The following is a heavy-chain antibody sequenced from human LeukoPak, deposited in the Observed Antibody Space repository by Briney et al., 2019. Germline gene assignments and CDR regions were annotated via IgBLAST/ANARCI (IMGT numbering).Heavy chain of an antibody. J-gene: IGHJ4*02. V-gene: IGHV1-18*01. D-gene: IGHD6-13*01. CDR1: GYTLTELS. Sequence: ASVKVSCKVSGYTLTELSMHWVRQAPGQGLEWMGWISAYNGNTNYAQKLQGRVTMTTDTSTSTAYMELRSLRSDDTAMYYCARLAPHSSSWYTPNYFDYWGQGTLVTVSP. CDR3: ARLAPHSSSWYTPNYFDY. CDR2: ISAYNGNT.